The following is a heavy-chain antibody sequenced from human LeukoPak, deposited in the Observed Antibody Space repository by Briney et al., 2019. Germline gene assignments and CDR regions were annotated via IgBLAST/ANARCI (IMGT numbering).Heavy chain of an antibody. CDR2: IYTSGST. CDR1: GYSISSGYY. J-gene: IGHJ4*02. Sequence: SETLSLTCTVSGYSISSGYYWGWIRQPPGKGLEWIGRIYTSGSTNYNPSLKSRVTMSVDTSKNQFSLKLSSVTAADTAVYYCARSPYGRYSSSWYFDYWGQGTLVTVSS. CDR3: ARSPYGRYSSSWYFDY. V-gene: IGHV4-38-2*02. D-gene: IGHD6-13*01.